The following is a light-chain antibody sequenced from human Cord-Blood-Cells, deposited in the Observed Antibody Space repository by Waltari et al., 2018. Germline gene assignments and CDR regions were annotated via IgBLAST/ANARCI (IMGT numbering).Light chain of an antibody. CDR1: SSDVGSYNL. V-gene: IGLV2-23*01. Sequence: QSALTQPASVSGSPGQSIIISCTGTSSDVGSYNLVSWYQQHPGKAPKLMIYEGSKRPSGVSNRFAGSKSGNTASLTISGLQAEDEADYYCCSYAGRVFGGGTKLTVL. CDR3: CSYAGRV. CDR2: EGS. J-gene: IGLJ3*02.